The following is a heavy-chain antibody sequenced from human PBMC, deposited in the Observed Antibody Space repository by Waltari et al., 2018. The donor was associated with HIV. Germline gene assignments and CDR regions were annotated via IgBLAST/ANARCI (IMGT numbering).Heavy chain of an antibody. J-gene: IGHJ4*02. Sequence: QLHLQESGPGLVKPSETLALTCTVSGGSITRNDFYWAWIRQPPGKGLEWIGLMYNTGTNDYNPSPKSRVSMSRDTSKNRFSLRLHSVTAADTAIYYCARRGDGFNQHARLDHWGPGTLVTVSS. CDR1: GGSITRNDFY. V-gene: IGHV4-39*01. D-gene: IGHD2-2*01. CDR3: ARRGDGFNQHARLDH. CDR2: MYNTGTN.